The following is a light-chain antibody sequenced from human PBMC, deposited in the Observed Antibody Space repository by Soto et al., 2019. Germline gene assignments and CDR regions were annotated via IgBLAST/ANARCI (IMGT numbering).Light chain of an antibody. CDR3: QQYNSYGT. CDR2: KAS. V-gene: IGKV1-5*03. Sequence: IQMTPSPSSLSASLGDRVTITCRASQSISSWLAWYQQKPGKAPKLLIYKASSLESGVPSRFSGSGSGTEFTLTISSLQPDDFATYYCQQYNSYGTFGQGTKVDIK. J-gene: IGKJ1*01. CDR1: QSISSW.